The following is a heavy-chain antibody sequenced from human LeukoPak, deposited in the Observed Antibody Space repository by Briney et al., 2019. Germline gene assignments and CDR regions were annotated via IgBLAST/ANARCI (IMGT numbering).Heavy chain of an antibody. V-gene: IGHV1-2*02. CDR1: GFTFSSYA. CDR3: ARDRRKGGFDP. CDR2: INPNSGGT. Sequence: GGSLRLSCAASGFTFSSYAMHWVRQAPGQGLEWMGWINPNSGGTNYAQKFQGRVTMTRDTSISTAYMELSRLRSDDTAVYYCARDRRKGGFDPWGQGTLVTVSS. J-gene: IGHJ5*02.